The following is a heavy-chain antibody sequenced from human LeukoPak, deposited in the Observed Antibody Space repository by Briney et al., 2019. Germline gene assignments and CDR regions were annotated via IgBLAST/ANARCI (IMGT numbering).Heavy chain of an antibody. Sequence: GGSLRLSCAASGFTFSSYEMNWVRQAPGKGLEWVSYISSSGSTIYYADSVKGRFTISRDNAKNSLYLQMNSLRAEDTAVYYCATLPQAVGATPFDYWGQGTLVTVSS. CDR1: GFTFSSYE. D-gene: IGHD1-26*01. J-gene: IGHJ4*02. CDR3: ATLPQAVGATPFDY. CDR2: ISSSGSTI. V-gene: IGHV3-48*03.